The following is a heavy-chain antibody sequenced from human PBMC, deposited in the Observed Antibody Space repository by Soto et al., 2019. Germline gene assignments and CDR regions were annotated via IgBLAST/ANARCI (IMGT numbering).Heavy chain of an antibody. J-gene: IGHJ5*02. Sequence: SETLSLTCAVSGGSISSSNWWSWVRQPPGKGLEWIGEINHSGSTNYNPSLKSRVTISVDTSKNQFSLKLSSVTAADTAVYYCARGIYCSGGSCYPSLRWFDPWGQGTLVTVSS. CDR1: GGSISSSNW. D-gene: IGHD2-15*01. CDR2: INHSGST. CDR3: ARGIYCSGGSCYPSLRWFDP. V-gene: IGHV4-4*02.